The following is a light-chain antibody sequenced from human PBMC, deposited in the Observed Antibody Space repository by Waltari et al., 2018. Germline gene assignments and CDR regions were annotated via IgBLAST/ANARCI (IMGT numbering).Light chain of an antibody. Sequence: EIVMTQSPATLSVYPGERATLSCRASQSVSNNLAWFQHKPGQAPRLPIYGASTRAPGIPARFSGSGSGADFTLTISSLQSEDFALYYCQQYNSWPLTFGGGTKVEIK. CDR1: QSVSNN. V-gene: IGKV3-15*01. CDR3: QQYNSWPLT. CDR2: GAS. J-gene: IGKJ4*01.